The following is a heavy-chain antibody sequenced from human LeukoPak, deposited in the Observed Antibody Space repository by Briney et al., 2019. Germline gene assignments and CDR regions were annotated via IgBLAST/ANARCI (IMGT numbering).Heavy chain of an antibody. J-gene: IGHJ4*02. CDR3: ARRGQLRYFDWPYYYDSSGYWYYFDY. CDR1: GFTFSSYS. V-gene: IGHV3-21*01. Sequence: GGTLRLSCAASGFTFSSYSMNWVRQAPGKGLEWVSSISSSSSYIYYADSVKGRFTISRDNAKNSLYLQMNSLRAEDTAVYYCARRGQLRYFDWPYYYDSSGYWYYFDYWGQGTLVTVSS. CDR2: ISSSSSYI. D-gene: IGHD3-22*01.